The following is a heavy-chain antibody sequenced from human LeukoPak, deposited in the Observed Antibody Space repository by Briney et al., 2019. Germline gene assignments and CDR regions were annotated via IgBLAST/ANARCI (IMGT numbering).Heavy chain of an antibody. CDR3: ERHFLDGREVRPFDP. CDR2: IDPRDSYT. V-gene: IGHV5-10-1*01. D-gene: IGHD3/OR15-3a*01. Sequence: GESLKISCNGSGYRFTSYWISWVRQMPGKGLEWMGRIDPRDSYTNYSPSFQGHVTISADKSISTAYLQWSSLKASDTAMYYCERHFLDGREVRPFDPWGQGTLVTVSS. CDR1: GYRFTSYW. J-gene: IGHJ5*02.